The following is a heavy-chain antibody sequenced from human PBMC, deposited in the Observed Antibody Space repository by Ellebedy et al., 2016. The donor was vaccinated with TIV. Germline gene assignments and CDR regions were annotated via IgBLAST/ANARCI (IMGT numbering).Heavy chain of an antibody. CDR2: IKQDGSEK. CDR1: GFPFSSYW. CDR3: GTGQTTFEY. V-gene: IGHV3-7*01. J-gene: IGHJ4*02. D-gene: IGHD4-11*01. Sequence: PGGSLRLSCAASGFPFSSYWMSWVRQAPGKGLEWVATIKQDGSEKHYVYSVKGRLAISRYNARSSLYLQMNSLSAEDTAVYYCGTGQTTFEYWGQGTLVTVSS.